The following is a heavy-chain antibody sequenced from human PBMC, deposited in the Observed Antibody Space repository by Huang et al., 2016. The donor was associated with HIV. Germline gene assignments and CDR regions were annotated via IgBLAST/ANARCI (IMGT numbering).Heavy chain of an antibody. J-gene: IGHJ4*02. CDR2: IYYSGSP. CDR3: ARRQGSGYYFYFDY. CDR1: GGSIKSRNYY. Sequence: QLQLQESGPGLVKPSDTLSLNCTISGGSIKSRNYYWGWVRQAPGKGLEWIGDIYYSGSPYYNPSRRSRVSLAVDTSKKQVTLKVNAVIAADTAVYYCARRQGSGYYFYFDYWGRGIPVTVSA. D-gene: IGHD3-22*01. V-gene: IGHV4-39*01.